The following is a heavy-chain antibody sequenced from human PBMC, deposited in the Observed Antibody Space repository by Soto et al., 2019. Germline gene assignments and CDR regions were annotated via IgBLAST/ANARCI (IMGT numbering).Heavy chain of an antibody. CDR3: ARGGYDPSGQTFIGWGPDC. D-gene: IGHD3-22*01. CDR2: RYYSGNT. CDR1: GVSITSGSYY. J-gene: IGHJ4*02. V-gene: IGHV4-30-4*01. Sequence: HVQLQESGPGPVTPSQTLSLSCTVSGVSITSGSYYWTWVRQSPGKGLEWIGDRYYSGNTYYTPSLNGRATMSVDTSNHQFSLKLTSVTAADTALYYCARGGYDPSGQTFIGWGPDCWGEGTLVTVSS.